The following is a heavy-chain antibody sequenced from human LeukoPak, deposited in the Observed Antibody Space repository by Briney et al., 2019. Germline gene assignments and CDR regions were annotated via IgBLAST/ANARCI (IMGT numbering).Heavy chain of an antibody. J-gene: IGHJ3*02. CDR2: IYPGDSDT. Sequence: GESLKISCKGSGYSFTSYWIAWVRQMPGKGLQWLGIIYPGDSDTRYSPSFQGQVTIPADTSISTAYLQWSSLRASDTAMYYCARPRGQQAGRFDIWGQGTMVTVSS. D-gene: IGHD1-26*01. CDR1: GYSFTSYW. V-gene: IGHV5-51*01. CDR3: ARPRGQQAGRFDI.